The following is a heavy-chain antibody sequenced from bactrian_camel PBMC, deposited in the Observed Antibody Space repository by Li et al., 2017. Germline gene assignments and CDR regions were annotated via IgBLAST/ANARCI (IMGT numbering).Heavy chain of an antibody. Sequence: HVQLVESGGATVQAGGSLTLSCTSSGYETTCMAWFRQAPGAEREGVARIYVSTENTHYGTIHYADSVKGRFTIPQDNAKNMLNLQMTSLKPEDTAMYYCAAAFSGFGCFGEEFKKERFGFWGHGTQVTVS. CDR3: AAAFSGFGCFGEEFKKERFGF. D-gene: IGHD5*01. V-gene: IGHV3S63*01. CDR2: IYVSTENTHYGTI. CDR1: GYETTC. J-gene: IGHJ6*01.